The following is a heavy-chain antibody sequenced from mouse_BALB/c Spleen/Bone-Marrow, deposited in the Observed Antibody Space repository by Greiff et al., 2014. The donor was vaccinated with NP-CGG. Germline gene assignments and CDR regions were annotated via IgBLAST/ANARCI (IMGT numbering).Heavy chain of an antibody. V-gene: IGHV1-26*01. J-gene: IGHJ2*01. CDR2: INPYNGGT. D-gene: IGHD1-1*01. CDR3: ARGVVARYYFDY. Sequence: GLINPYNGGTSYNQKFKGKATLTVDKSSSTAYMELLSLTSEDSAVYYCARGVVARYYFDYWGQGTTLTVSS.